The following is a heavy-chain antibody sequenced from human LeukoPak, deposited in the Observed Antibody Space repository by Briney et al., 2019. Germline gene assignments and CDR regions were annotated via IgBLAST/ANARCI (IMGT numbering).Heavy chain of an antibody. J-gene: IGHJ6*04. CDR2: ISSSGSTI. Sequence: GRSLRLSCAASGFTFSSYEMNWVRQAPGKGLEWVSYISSSGSTIYYADSVKGRFTISRDNAKNSLYLQMNSLRAEDTAVYYCAELGITMIGGVWGKGTTVTVSS. CDR1: GFTFSSYE. D-gene: IGHD3-10*02. CDR3: AELGITMIGGV. V-gene: IGHV3-48*03.